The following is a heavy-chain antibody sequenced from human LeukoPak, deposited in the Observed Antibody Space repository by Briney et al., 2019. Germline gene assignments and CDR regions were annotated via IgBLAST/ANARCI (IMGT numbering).Heavy chain of an antibody. CDR3: ARGASSGSQWVVDWFDP. Sequence: PGGSLRLSCAASGFTFDDYAMHWVRQAPGKGLEWIGYIYYSGSTNYNPSLKSRVTISVDTSKNQFSLKVSSVTAADTAVYYCARGASSGSQWVVDWFDPWGQGTLVTVSS. CDR2: IYYSGST. J-gene: IGHJ5*02. D-gene: IGHD6-25*01. V-gene: IGHV4-59*01. CDR1: GFTFDDYA.